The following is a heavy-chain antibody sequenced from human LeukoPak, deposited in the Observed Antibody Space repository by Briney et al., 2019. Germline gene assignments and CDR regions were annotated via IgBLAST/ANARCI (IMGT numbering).Heavy chain of an antibody. V-gene: IGHV1-24*01. CDR3: ATTGRPAATWMGPNWFVP. CDR2: FDPEDGET. D-gene: IGHD2-2*01. J-gene: IGHJ5*02. Sequence: GASVKVSCKASGYTLTELSMHWVRQAPGKGLEWMGGFDPEDGETIYAQKFQGRVTMTEDTSTDTAYMELSSLRSEDTAVYYCATTGRPAATWMGPNWFVPWGQGTLVTVSS. CDR1: GYTLTELS.